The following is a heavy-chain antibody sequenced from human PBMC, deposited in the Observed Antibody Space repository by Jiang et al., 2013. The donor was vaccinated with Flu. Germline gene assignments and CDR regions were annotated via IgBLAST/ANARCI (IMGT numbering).Heavy chain of an antibody. D-gene: IGHD5-12*01. CDR2: IYYSGST. J-gene: IGHJ4*02. Sequence: GLVKPSETLSLTCTVSGGSISSSSYYWGWIRQPPGKGLEWIGYIYYSGSTNYNPSLESRITMSVDTSKDQFSLKLTSVTAADTAVYYCARVTTITPPIAAYWGQGTLVTVSS. CDR1: GGSISSSSYY. V-gene: IGHV4-61*05. CDR3: ARVTTITPPIAAY.